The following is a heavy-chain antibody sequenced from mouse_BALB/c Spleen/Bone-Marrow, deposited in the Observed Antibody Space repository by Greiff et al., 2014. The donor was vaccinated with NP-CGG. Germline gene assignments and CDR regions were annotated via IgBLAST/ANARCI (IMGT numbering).Heavy chain of an antibody. CDR1: GYSFTGYT. V-gene: IGHV1-18*01. D-gene: IGHD2-14*01. J-gene: IGHJ4*01. CDR2: INPYNGGT. CDR3: ARKGPYYRYDPYAMDY. Sequence: EVQLQQSGPELVRPGASMKISCKASGYSFTGYTMNWVKQSHGKNLEWIGLINPYNGGTSYNQKFKGKATLTVDKSSSTAYMELLSLTSEDSAVYYCARKGPYYRYDPYAMDYWGQGTSVTVSS.